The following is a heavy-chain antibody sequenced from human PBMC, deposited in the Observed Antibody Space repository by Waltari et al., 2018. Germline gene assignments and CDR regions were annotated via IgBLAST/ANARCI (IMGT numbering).Heavy chain of an antibody. CDR2: IYWNEYK. D-gene: IGHD3-9*01. CDR1: GFSLSTSGVG. Sequence: QITLKESGPTLVTPTQTLTLTCTFSGFSLSTSGVGVGWIRQPPGKALEWLALIYWNEYKLYRPTLKRKRTITKTTSNNQMVLTMTNMDPVDTATDYCAHSLRYFDWTYWYFDLWGRGTLVTVSS. J-gene: IGHJ2*01. V-gene: IGHV2-5*01. CDR3: AHSLRYFDWTYWYFDL.